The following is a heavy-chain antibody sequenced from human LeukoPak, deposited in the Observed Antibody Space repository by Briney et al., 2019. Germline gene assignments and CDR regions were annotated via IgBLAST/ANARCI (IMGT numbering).Heavy chain of an antibody. CDR1: GYTFTGYY. CDR2: INPNSGGT. Sequence: AASVKVSCKASGYTFTGYYMHWVRQAPGQGLEWMGWINPNSGGTNYAQKFQGRVTMTRDTSISTAYMELRSLRSDDTAVYYCARLQVVVPAADRNWFDPWGQGTLVTVSS. CDR3: ARLQVVVPAADRNWFDP. V-gene: IGHV1-2*02. D-gene: IGHD2-2*01. J-gene: IGHJ5*02.